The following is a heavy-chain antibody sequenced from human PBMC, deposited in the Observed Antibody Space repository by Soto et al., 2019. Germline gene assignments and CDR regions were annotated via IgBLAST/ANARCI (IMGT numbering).Heavy chain of an antibody. D-gene: IGHD2-2*01. CDR3: ARSQGSSTSLEIYYYYSYGMDV. CDR1: RGTFSSYA. Sequence: QVQLVQSGAEVKKPGSSVKVSCKASRGTFSSYAISWVRQAPGQGLEWMGGIIPISETTNYAQKFQGRVTITADESKSTAYMELSSLRSEDTAVYYCARSQGSSTSLEIYYYYSYGMDVWGQGTTVTVSS. J-gene: IGHJ6*02. CDR2: IIPISETT. V-gene: IGHV1-69*01.